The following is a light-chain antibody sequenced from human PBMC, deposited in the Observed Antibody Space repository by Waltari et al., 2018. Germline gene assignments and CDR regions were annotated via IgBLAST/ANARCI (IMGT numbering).Light chain of an antibody. CDR2: WAS. Sequence: DIGMTASPDSLGVSLGGKATLNCKSSQGVLYSPNIRNCLTWFQQRPRQPPKLLIYWASTRDAGIPDRFSGSGSGTDFTLTISSLQAEDVAIYYCQQYYTSPDTFGQGTKLDIK. V-gene: IGKV4-1*01. CDR3: QQYYTSPDT. CDR1: QGVLYSPNIRNC. J-gene: IGKJ2*01.